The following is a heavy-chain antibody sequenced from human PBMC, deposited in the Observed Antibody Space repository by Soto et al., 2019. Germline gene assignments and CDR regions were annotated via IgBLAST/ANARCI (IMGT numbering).Heavy chain of an antibody. V-gene: IGHV1-18*01. CDR3: ARDALYYYDSSGYP. Sequence: ASVKVSCTASGYTFTIYGISWVRQAPGQGLEWMGWISAYNGNTNYAQKLQGRVTMTTDTSTSTAYMELRSLRSDDTAVYYCARDALYYYDSSGYPWGQGTLVTVSS. D-gene: IGHD3-22*01. J-gene: IGHJ5*02. CDR2: ISAYNGNT. CDR1: GYTFTIYG.